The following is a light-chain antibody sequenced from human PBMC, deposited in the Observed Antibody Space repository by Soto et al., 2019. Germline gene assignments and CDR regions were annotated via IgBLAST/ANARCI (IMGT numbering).Light chain of an antibody. V-gene: IGKV3-20*01. CDR2: GAF. CDR1: QTVSSSY. J-gene: IGKJ1*01. CDR3: QQYGTSPWT. Sequence: EIVLTQSPGTLSLSPGERVTLSCRASQTVSSSYLAWYQQKPGQAPRLLIFGAFYRPTGIPDRFSGSESGTDFTLTIRRLEPEDSAVYYCQQYGTSPWTFGQGTKVEIK.